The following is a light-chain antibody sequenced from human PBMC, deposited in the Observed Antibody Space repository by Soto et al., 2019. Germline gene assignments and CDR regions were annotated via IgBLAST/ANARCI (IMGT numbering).Light chain of an antibody. CDR2: EGS. CDR1: SSDVGTYNL. Sequence: ALTQPASVSGSPGQSITISCTGTSSDVGTYNLVSWYQQHPGKAPKLMIYEGSKRPSGVSNRFSGSKSGNTASLTISGLQAEDEADYYCCSYASSNTYVFGTGTKVTVL. CDR3: CSYASSNTYV. V-gene: IGLV2-23*01. J-gene: IGLJ1*01.